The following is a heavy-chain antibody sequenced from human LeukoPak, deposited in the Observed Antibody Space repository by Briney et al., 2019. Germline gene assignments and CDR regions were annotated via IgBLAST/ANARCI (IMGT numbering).Heavy chain of an antibody. Sequence: GEPLKISCKGSGYSFTSYWIGWVRQMPGKGLEWMGNTYPGDFDTRYSPSFQGQVTISADKSISTAYLQWSSLKASDTAMYYCARLGVGVTFDYWGQGTLVTVSS. J-gene: IGHJ4*02. D-gene: IGHD2-15*01. CDR1: GYSFTSYW. CDR3: ARLGVGVTFDY. V-gene: IGHV5-51*01. CDR2: TYPGDFDT.